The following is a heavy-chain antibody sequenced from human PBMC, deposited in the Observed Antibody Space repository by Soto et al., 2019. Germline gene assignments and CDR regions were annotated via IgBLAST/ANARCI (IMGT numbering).Heavy chain of an antibody. J-gene: IGHJ4*02. V-gene: IGHV1-18*01. CDR3: ARAFGSTDY. CDR1: GYTFSSYG. D-gene: IGHD6-13*01. Sequence: QVQLVQSGAEVKKPGASVKVSCEASGYTFSSYGISWVRQAPGQGFEWMGWISGYNSITRYAQKFQGRVTMTTDTSTSTAYMVLRSLRSDDTAVYYCARAFGSTDYWGQGTLVTVSS. CDR2: ISGYNSIT.